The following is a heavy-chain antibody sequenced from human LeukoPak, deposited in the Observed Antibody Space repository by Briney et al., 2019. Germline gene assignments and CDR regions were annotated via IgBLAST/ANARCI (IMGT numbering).Heavy chain of an antibody. J-gene: IGHJ4*02. D-gene: IGHD2-2*02. CDR3: ARHEEIVPAARPLHTGFDC. CDR1: GGSISSSSYY. CDR2: IYYSGST. V-gene: IGHV4-39*01. Sequence: SETLSLTCTVSGGSISSSSYYWGWIRQPPGKGLEWIGSIYYSGSTYYNPSLKSRVTISVDTSKNQFSLKLSAVTAADTAVYYCARHEEIVPAARPLHTGFDCWGQGTLVTVSS.